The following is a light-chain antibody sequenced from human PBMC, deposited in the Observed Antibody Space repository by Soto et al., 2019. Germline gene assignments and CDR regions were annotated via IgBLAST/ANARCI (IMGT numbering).Light chain of an antibody. CDR3: QQYGSSPLT. CDR2: GAS. CDR1: QTISSAS. Sequence: EIVLTQSPGTLSLSPGERGTLSCRAGQTISSASLAWYQQKPGQAPRLLIYGASNRASGIPDRFSGSGSGTDFTLTITRLEPEEFAVYYWQQYGSSPLTCGGGTKVEIK. J-gene: IGKJ4*01. V-gene: IGKV3-20*01.